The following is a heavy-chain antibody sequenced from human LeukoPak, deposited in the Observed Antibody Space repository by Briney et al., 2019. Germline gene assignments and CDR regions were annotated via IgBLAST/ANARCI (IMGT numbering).Heavy chain of an antibody. V-gene: IGHV3-23*01. D-gene: IGHD3-9*01. CDR1: GFTFSSYA. CDR3: AKGTYDILTGYYSGAFDI. J-gene: IGHJ3*02. CDR2: ISGSGGST. Sequence: GGSLRLSCAASGFTFSSYAMSWVRQAPGKGLEWVSAISGSGGSTYYADSVKGRFTISRDNSKNTLYLQMNSLRAEDTAVYYCAKGTYDILTGYYSGAFDIWGQGTMVTVSS.